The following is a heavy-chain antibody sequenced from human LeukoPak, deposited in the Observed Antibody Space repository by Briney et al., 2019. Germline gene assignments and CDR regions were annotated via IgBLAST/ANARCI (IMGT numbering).Heavy chain of an antibody. CDR3: ARKGLRLLDWLSEYFFDY. CDR2: ISAYNGNT. D-gene: IGHD3-3*01. Sequence: GASVKVSCKASGYTFTSYGISWVRQAPGQGLEWMGWISAYNGNTNYAQKLQGRVTMTTDTSTSTAYMELRSLRSDDTAVYYCARKGLRLLDWLSEYFFDYWGQGTLVTVSS. CDR1: GYTFTSYG. J-gene: IGHJ4*02. V-gene: IGHV1-18*01.